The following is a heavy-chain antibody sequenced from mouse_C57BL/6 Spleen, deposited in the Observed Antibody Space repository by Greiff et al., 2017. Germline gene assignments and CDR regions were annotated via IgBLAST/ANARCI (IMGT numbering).Heavy chain of an antibody. Sequence: QVQLQQPGAELVRPGSSVKLSCKASGYTFTSYWMHWVKQRPIQGLEWIGNIDPSDSETHYNQKFKDKATLPVDKSSSTAYMQLSSLTSEVSAVYYAAREGAAYGNSLAYWGQGTLVTVSA. V-gene: IGHV1-52*01. D-gene: IGHD2-10*02. J-gene: IGHJ3*01. CDR3: AREGAAYGNSLAY. CDR1: GYTFTSYW. CDR2: IDPSDSET.